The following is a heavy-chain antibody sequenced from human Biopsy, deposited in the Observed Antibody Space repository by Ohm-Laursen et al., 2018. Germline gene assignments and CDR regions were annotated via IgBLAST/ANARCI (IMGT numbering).Heavy chain of an antibody. CDR3: ARIFLVGVTPGYGMDV. J-gene: IGHJ6*02. Sequence: SLRLSCAASGFIFSTYTMTWVRQAPGKGLEWVSSISSSGNFMYYTDSVKGRFTISRDNAKNSLYLQMNSLRAEDTALYYCARIFLVGVTPGYGMDVWGQGTTVTVSS. CDR1: GFIFSTYT. D-gene: IGHD1-26*01. CDR2: ISSSGNFM. V-gene: IGHV3-21*01.